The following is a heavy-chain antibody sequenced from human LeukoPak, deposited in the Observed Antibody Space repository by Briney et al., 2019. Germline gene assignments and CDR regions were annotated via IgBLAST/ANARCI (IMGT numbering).Heavy chain of an antibody. V-gene: IGHV1-24*01. D-gene: IGHD2-2*01. J-gene: IGHJ6*02. CDR3: ATSRVRYCSSTSCYGAYYYYGMDV. Sequence: GASVKVSCKVSGYTLTELSMHWVRQAPGKGLEWMGGFDPEDGETIYAQKFQGRVTMTEDTSTDTAYMELSSLRSEDTAVYYCATSRVRYCSSTSCYGAYYYYGMDVWGQGTTVTVSS. CDR2: FDPEDGET. CDR1: GYTLTELS.